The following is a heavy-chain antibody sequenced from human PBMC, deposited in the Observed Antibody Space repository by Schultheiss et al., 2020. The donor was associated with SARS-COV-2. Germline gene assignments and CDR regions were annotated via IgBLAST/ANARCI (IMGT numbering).Heavy chain of an antibody. D-gene: IGHD1-26*01. CDR1: GYTFTSYD. V-gene: IGHV1-69*05. J-gene: IGHJ3*02. CDR3: ARGPYVTAPNSGSYLYAFDI. CDR2: IIPIFGTA. Sequence: SVKVSCKASGYTFTSYDINWVRQATGQGLEWMGGIIPIFGTANYAQKFQGRVTMTRDTSTSTVYMELSSLRSEDTAVYYCARGPYVTAPNSGSYLYAFDIWGQGTMVTVSS.